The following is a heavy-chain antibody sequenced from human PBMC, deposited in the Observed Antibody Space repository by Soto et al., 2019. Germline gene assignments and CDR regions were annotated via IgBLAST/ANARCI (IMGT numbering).Heavy chain of an antibody. D-gene: IGHD2-2*01. V-gene: IGHV3-15*07. CDR3: TMVVPAAHYYYYYGMDV. Sequence: SVSNAWMNWVRQAPGKGPEWVGRIKSKTDGGTTDYAAPVKGRFTISRDDSKNTRYLQMNSLKTEDTAVYYCTMVVPAAHYYYYYGMDVWGQGTPVTVSS. CDR2: IKSKTDGGTT. J-gene: IGHJ6*02. CDR1: SVSNAW.